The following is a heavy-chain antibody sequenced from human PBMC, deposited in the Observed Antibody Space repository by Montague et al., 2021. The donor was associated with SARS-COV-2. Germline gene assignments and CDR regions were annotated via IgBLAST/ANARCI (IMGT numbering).Heavy chain of an antibody. J-gene: IGHJ4*02. CDR2: IDDGGSP. CDR3: AAYRQGGSGRGY. Sequence: SETLSLTCTVSGVSVSNPYYHWSWIRQPPGKGLEWIVYIDDGGSPNYSPSLYSRVTISLDTTKNQLSLRLTSATAADTAVYYCAAYRQGGSGRGYWGQGILVTVSS. CDR1: GVSVSNPYYH. D-gene: IGHD3-10*01. V-gene: IGHV4-61*01.